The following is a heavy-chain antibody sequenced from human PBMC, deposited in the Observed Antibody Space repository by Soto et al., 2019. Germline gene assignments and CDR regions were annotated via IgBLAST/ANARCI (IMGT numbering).Heavy chain of an antibody. V-gene: IGHV3-9*01. Sequence: GGSLRLSCAASGFTFDDYAMHWVRQAPGKGLEWVSGISWNSGSIGYADSVKGRFTISRDNSKNTLYLQMNSLRAEDTAVYYCAKSVYNWNDGFFDYWGQGTLVTVSS. D-gene: IGHD1-1*01. CDR2: ISWNSGSI. CDR1: GFTFDDYA. CDR3: AKSVYNWNDGFFDY. J-gene: IGHJ4*02.